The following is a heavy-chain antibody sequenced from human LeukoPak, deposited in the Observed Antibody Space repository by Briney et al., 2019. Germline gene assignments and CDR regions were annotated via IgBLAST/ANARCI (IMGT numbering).Heavy chain of an antibody. Sequence: GGSLRLSCAASGFTFSSFEMSWVRQAPGKGLEWVSAISGSGGSAYYADSVKGRFTISRDNSRNSLSLQMNSLRVDDTAVYYCASVFQWPGYADYWGQGALVTVSS. CDR2: ISGSGGSA. CDR1: GFTFSSFE. D-gene: IGHD6-19*01. V-gene: IGHV3-23*01. J-gene: IGHJ4*02. CDR3: ASVFQWPGYADY.